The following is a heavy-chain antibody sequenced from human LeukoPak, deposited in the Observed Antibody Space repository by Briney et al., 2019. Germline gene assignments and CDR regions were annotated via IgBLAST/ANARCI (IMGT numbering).Heavy chain of an antibody. CDR1: GGSISSSSYY. J-gene: IGHJ4*02. CDR3: ARDPGGDYVDY. Sequence: SETLSLTCSVSGGSISSSSYYWGWIRQPPGKGLEWIGSIYYSGSTYYNPSLKSRVTISVDTSKDQFSLKLSSVTAADTAVYYCARDPGGDYVDYWGQGTLVTVSS. CDR2: IYYSGST. V-gene: IGHV4-39*02. D-gene: IGHD4-17*01.